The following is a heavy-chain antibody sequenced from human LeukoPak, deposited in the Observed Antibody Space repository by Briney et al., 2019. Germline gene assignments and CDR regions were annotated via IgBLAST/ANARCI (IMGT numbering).Heavy chain of an antibody. CDR2: ISAYNGNT. V-gene: IGHV1-18*01. CDR3: ARTKKEIAVAVNWFDP. CDR1: GYTFTSYG. J-gene: IGHJ5*02. Sequence: RASVKVSCKASGYTFTSYGISWVRQAPGQGLEWMGWISAYNGNTNYAQKLQGRVTMTTDTSTSTAYMELRSLRSDDTAVYYCARTKKEIAVAVNWFDPWGQGTLVTVSS. D-gene: IGHD6-19*01.